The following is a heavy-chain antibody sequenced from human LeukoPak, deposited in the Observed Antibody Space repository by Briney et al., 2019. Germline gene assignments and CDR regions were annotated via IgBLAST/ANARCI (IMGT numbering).Heavy chain of an antibody. CDR1: GGSISSYY. Sequence: SETLSLTCTVSGGSISSYYWSWIRQPAGKGLEWIGRIYTSGSTNYNPSHKSRVTMSVDTSKNQFSLKLSSVTAADTAVYYCARSSSAAGPAYYYYYMDVWGKGTTVTVSS. CDR3: ARSSSAAGPAYYYYYMDV. J-gene: IGHJ6*03. CDR2: IYTSGST. D-gene: IGHD6-13*01. V-gene: IGHV4-4*07.